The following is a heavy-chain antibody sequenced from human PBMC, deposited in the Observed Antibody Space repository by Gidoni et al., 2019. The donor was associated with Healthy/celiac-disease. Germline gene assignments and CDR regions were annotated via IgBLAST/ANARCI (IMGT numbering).Heavy chain of an antibody. CDR1: GFTFSSYA. D-gene: IGHD3-16*02. CDR3: AKDLGFMITFGGVIEDY. J-gene: IGHJ4*02. V-gene: IGHV3-23*01. CDR2: ISGSGGST. Sequence: EVQLLESGGGLVQPGGSLRLSCAASGFTFSSYAMSWVRQAPGKGLEWVSAISGSGGSTYYADSVKGRFTISRDNSKNTLYLQMNSLRAEDTAVYYCAKDLGFMITFGGVIEDYWGQGTLVTVSS.